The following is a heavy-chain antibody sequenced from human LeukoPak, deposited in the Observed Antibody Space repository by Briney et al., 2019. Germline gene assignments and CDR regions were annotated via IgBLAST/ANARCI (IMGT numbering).Heavy chain of an antibody. CDR3: ARDSEIRWFGELLSPWSYFDY. CDR1: GGSISSYY. V-gene: IGHV4-59*01. Sequence: SETLSLTCTVSGGSISSYYWSWIRQPPGKGLEWIGYIYYSGSTNYNPSLKSRVTISVDTSKNQFSLKLSSVTAADTAVYYCARDSEIRWFGELLSPWSYFDYWGQGTLVTVSS. J-gene: IGHJ4*02. D-gene: IGHD3-10*01. CDR2: IYYSGST.